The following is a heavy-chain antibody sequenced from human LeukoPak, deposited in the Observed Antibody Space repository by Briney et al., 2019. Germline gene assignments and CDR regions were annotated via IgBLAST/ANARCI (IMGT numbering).Heavy chain of an antibody. V-gene: IGHV3-30*18. Sequence: GGSLRLSCAASGFTFSSYGMHWVRQAPGKGLEWVAVISYDGSNKYYADSVKGRFTIPRDNSKNTLYLQMNSLRAEDTAVYYCAKVGPYYYMDVWGKGTTVTVSS. J-gene: IGHJ6*03. CDR2: ISYDGSNK. CDR3: AKVGPYYYMDV. D-gene: IGHD3-16*01. CDR1: GFTFSSYG.